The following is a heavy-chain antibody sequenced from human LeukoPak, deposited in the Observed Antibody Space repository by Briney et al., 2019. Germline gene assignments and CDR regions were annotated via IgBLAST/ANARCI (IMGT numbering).Heavy chain of an antibody. CDR3: AKGASGWYGWYLDL. CDR2: ISYDGKKD. V-gene: IGHV3-30*04. CDR1: GFTFSNYA. J-gene: IGHJ2*01. D-gene: IGHD6-19*01. Sequence: PGGSLRLSCAASGFTFSNYAMSWVRQTPDRVLEWVASISYDGKKDFYADPVKGRFTISRDNSKNTLSLQMNSLRGEDTAVYYCAKGASGWYGWYLDLWGRGTLVTVSS.